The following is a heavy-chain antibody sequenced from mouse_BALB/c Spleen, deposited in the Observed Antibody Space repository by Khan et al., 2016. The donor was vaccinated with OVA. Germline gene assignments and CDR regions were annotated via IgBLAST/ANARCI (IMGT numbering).Heavy chain of an antibody. J-gene: IGHJ3*01. D-gene: IGHD2-3*01. CDR1: GFTFSDYY. CDR2: ISDGGSYT. CDR3: AKIYDGYQQAWFAY. V-gene: IGHV5-4*02. Sequence: EVKLVESGGGLVKPGGSLKLSCAASGFTFSDYYMYWVRQTPEKRLEWVATISDGGSYTYYPDSVKGRFTISRDNAKNNLYLQMSSLKSEDTAMYYCAKIYDGYQQAWFAYWGQGTLVTVSA.